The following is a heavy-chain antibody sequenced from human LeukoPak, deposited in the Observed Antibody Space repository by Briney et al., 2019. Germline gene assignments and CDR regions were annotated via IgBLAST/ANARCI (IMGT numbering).Heavy chain of an antibody. CDR3: ARLFAVDNENWFDP. CDR2: IYYSGST. Sequence: SETLSLTCTVSGGSISSSSYYWGWIRQPPGKGLEWIGSIYYSGSTYYNPSLKSRVTISVDTSKNQFSLKLSPVTAADTAVYYCARLFAVDNENWFDPWGQGTLVTVSS. CDR1: GGSISSSSYY. J-gene: IGHJ5*02. D-gene: IGHD2-21*01. V-gene: IGHV4-39*01.